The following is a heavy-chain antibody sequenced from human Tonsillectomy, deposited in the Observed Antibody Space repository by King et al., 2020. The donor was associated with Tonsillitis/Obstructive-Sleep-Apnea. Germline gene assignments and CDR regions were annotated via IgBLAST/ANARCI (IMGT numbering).Heavy chain of an antibody. CDR1: GGSISSSSYY. CDR3: ARHRYYYDSSGYSFDY. J-gene: IGHJ4*02. Sequence: LQLQESGPGLVKPSETLSLTCTVSGGSISSSSYYWGWIRQPPGKGLEWIGSIYYSGSTYYNPSLKSRVTISVDTSKNHFSLRLSSVTAADTAVYYCARHRYYYDSSGYSFDYWGQGTLVTVSS. CDR2: IYYSGST. D-gene: IGHD3-22*01. V-gene: IGHV4-39*01.